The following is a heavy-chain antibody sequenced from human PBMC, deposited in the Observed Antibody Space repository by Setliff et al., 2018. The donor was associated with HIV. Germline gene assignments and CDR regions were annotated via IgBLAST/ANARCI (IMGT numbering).Heavy chain of an antibody. D-gene: IGHD4-17*01. CDR1: GFSFSDYY. CDR3: ARSLHYGDYPYYFDY. J-gene: IGHJ4*02. CDR2: IRSSGSTI. V-gene: IGHV3-11*04. Sequence: GGSLRLSCAASGFSFSDYYMSWIRQAPGKGLEWVSYIRSSGSTIYYADSVKGRFTISRDNAKNSLYLQMNSLRAEDTAVYYCARSLHYGDYPYYFDYWGQGTLVTVSS.